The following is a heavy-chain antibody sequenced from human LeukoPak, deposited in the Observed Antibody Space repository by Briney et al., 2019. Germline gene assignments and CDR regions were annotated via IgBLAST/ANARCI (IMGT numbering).Heavy chain of an antibody. CDR3: GRVYNSDWPLDY. V-gene: IGHV1-46*01. CDR1: GYTCTSYY. CDR2: INPSGGST. J-gene: IGHJ4*01. D-gene: IGHD6-19*01. Sequence: GASVKVSCKASGYTCTSYYMHWVRHAPRQGLEWMVVINPSGGSTSYAQKFQGRVTMISDSTTSTVYLKLSSLRSKHTAVYYGGRVYNSDWPLDYWGQGTLVTVSS.